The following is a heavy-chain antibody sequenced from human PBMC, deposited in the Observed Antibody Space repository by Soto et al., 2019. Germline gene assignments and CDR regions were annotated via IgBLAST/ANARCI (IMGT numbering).Heavy chain of an antibody. J-gene: IGHJ6*02. D-gene: IGHD3-10*01. CDR3: ARASTTGKLLWFGEQNYYYGMDV. CDR1: GYTFTGYY. V-gene: IGHV1-2*04. Sequence: ASVKVSCKASGYTFTGYYMHWVRQAPGQGLEWMGWINPNSGGTNYAQKFQGWVTMTRDTSISTAYMELSRLRSDDTAVYYCARASTTGKLLWFGEQNYYYGMDVWGQGTTVTVSS. CDR2: INPNSGGT.